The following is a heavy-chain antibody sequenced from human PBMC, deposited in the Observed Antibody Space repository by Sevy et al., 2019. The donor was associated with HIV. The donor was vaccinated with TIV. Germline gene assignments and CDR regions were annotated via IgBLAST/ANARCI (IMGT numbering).Heavy chain of an antibody. J-gene: IGHJ6*02. CDR1: GGTFSSYA. D-gene: IGHD1-26*01. CDR3: AREQSSGSYYFFYYYYYGMDV. Sequence: ASVKVSCKASGGTFSSYAISWVRQAPGQGLEWMGGIIPIFGTANYAQKFQGRVTITADESTSTAYMELSSLRSEDTAVYYCAREQSSGSYYFFYYYYYGMDVWGQGTTVTVSS. V-gene: IGHV1-69*13. CDR2: IIPIFGTA.